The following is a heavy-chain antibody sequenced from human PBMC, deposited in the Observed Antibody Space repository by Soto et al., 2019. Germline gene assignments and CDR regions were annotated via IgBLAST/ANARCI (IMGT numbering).Heavy chain of an antibody. D-gene: IGHD3-10*01. V-gene: IGHV4-61*01. CDR3: ARMVWGALGSFDY. Sequence: SETLSLTCTVSGGSVSSGSYYWSWIRQPPGKGLEWIGYIYYSGSTNYNPSLKSRVTISVDTSKNQFSLKLSSVTAADTAVYYCARMVWGALGSFDYWGQGTLVTVSS. CDR2: IYYSGST. J-gene: IGHJ4*02. CDR1: GGSVSSGSYY.